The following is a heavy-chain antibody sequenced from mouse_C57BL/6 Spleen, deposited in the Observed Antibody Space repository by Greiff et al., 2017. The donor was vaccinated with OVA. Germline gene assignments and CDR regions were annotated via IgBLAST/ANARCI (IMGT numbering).Heavy chain of an antibody. V-gene: IGHV2-6-1*01. CDR1: GFSLTSYG. CDR3: ARQYDDGDWYFDV. CDR2: ICSDGGT. Sequence: QVQLQQSGPGLVAPSPSLSITCTVSGFSLTSYGVHWVRQPPGKGLEWLVVICSDGGTTFNSALNSRLSISKDNSKSQVFLKMNSLQTDDTAMDYCARQYDDGDWYFDVWGTGTTVTVSS. D-gene: IGHD2-10*02. J-gene: IGHJ1*03.